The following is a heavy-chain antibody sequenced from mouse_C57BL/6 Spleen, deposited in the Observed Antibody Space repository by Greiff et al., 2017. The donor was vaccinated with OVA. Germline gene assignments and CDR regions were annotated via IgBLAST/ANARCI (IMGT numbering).Heavy chain of an antibody. V-gene: IGHV5-6*01. J-gene: IGHJ3*01. D-gene: IGHD2-4*01. CDR2: ISSGGSYT. Sequence: EVQLVESGGDLVKPGGSLKLSCAASGFTFSSYGMSWVRQTPDKRLEWVATISSGGSYTYYPDSVKGRFTISRDNAKNTLYLQMSSLKSEDTAMYYCARQGYYDYDGFAYWGQGTLVTVSA. CDR3: ARQGYYDYDGFAY. CDR1: GFTFSSYG.